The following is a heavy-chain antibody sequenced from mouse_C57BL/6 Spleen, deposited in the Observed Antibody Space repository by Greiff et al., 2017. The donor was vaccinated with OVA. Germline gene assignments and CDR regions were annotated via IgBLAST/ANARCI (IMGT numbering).Heavy chain of an antibody. CDR1: GFNIKDDY. J-gene: IGHJ1*03. V-gene: IGHV14-4*01. CDR3: TTVYYYGSSWYFDV. CDR2: IDPENGDT. Sequence: EVQLQQSGAELVRPGASVKLSCTASGFNIKDDYMHWVKQRPEQGLEWIGWIDPENGDTEYASKFQGKATITADTSSNTAYLQLSSLTSEDSAVYYGTTVYYYGSSWYFDVWGTGTTVTVSS. D-gene: IGHD1-1*01.